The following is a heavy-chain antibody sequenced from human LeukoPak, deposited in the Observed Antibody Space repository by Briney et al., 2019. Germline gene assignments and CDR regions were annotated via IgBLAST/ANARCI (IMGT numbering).Heavy chain of an antibody. Sequence: GGSLRLSCVGSGFMFTNYWMSWVRQAPGKGLEWVANIKQDGSEKYYVDSVKGRFTISRDNAKNSLYLQMNSLRAEDTAVYYCARDPGYFDYWGQGTLVTVSS. D-gene: IGHD7-27*01. CDR2: IKQDGSEK. CDR3: ARDPGYFDY. CDR1: GFMFTNYW. J-gene: IGHJ4*02. V-gene: IGHV3-7*01.